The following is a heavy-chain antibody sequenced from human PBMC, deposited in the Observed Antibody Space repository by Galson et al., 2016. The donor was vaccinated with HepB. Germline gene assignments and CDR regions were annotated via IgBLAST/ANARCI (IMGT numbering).Heavy chain of an antibody. J-gene: IGHJ4*02. D-gene: IGHD6-25*01. CDR3: ASLWRLGY. V-gene: IGHV3-21*01. CDR1: GLTFSTYS. CDR2: ITSSSSYI. Sequence: SLRLSCAVSGLTFSTYSMHWVRQAPGKGLEWVSSITSSSSYIYYADSVKGRFTISRDDAKNSVYLQMNSLRAEDTAVYYCASLWRLGYWGQGILVTVSS.